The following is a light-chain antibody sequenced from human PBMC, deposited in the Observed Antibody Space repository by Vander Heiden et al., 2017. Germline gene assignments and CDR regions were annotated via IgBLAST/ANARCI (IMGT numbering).Light chain of an antibody. J-gene: IGKJ5*01. CDR2: DAS. CDR3: QQRRGA. Sequence: EIVLTQSPATLSLSPGERATLSCRASQSVSSYLAWYQQKPGQAPRLLIYDASSRAPGIPARFSAYGSQTDFTLTISSLEPEDFALYYCQQRRGAFGQGTRLKIK. V-gene: IGKV3-11*01. CDR1: QSVSSY.